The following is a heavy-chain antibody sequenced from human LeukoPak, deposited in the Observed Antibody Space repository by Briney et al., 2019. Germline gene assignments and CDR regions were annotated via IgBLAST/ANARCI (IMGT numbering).Heavy chain of an antibody. Sequence: SSETLSLTCAVSGGSISSGGYSWSWIRQPPGKGLEWIGYIYHSGSTYYNPSLKSRVTISVDRSKNQFSLKLSSVTAADTAVYYCARRARVAAAAFDYWGQGTLVTVSS. CDR2: IYHSGST. D-gene: IGHD6-13*01. J-gene: IGHJ4*02. CDR3: ARRARVAAAAFDY. V-gene: IGHV4-30-2*02. CDR1: GGSISSGGYS.